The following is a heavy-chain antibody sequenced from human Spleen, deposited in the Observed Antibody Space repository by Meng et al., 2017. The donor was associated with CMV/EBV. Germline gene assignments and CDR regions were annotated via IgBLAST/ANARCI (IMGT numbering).Heavy chain of an antibody. CDR3: TRDRDYYDGSGYYY. D-gene: IGHD3-22*01. V-gene: IGHV1-69*08. CDR1: GGGFSSYT. J-gene: IGHJ4*02. CDR2: ISPMLDKT. Sequence: SVKVSCKASGGGFSSYTISWVRQAPGQGLEWVGRISPMLDKTNYAQKFQGRVTINADMSTSTAYMELSSLRSDDTAVYYCTRDRDYYDGSGYYYWGQGTLVTVSS.